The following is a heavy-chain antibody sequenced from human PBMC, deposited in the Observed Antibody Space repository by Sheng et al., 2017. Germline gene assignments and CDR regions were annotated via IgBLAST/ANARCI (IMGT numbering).Heavy chain of an antibody. CDR1: GFTFSNYW. CDR3: ICDFDRGGTPRGAT. V-gene: IGHV3-7*01. CDR2: INQDGSDK. D-gene: IGHD3-9*01. J-gene: IGHJ3*01. Sequence: CAASGFTFSNYWMNWVRQAPGKGLEWVANINQDGSDKSYLDSVKGRFTISRDNAKNSLYLQMNSLRAEDTAVYYCICDFDRGGTPRGATWGRG.